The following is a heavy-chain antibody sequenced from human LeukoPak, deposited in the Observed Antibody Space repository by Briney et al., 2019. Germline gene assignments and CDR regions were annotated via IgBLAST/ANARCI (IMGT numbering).Heavy chain of an antibody. CDR1: GFTVSSNY. V-gene: IGHV3-53*01. CDR2: IYSGGST. J-gene: IGHJ4*02. CDR3: ARGDGHRGVLSTPGDY. Sequence: SGGSLRLSCAASGFTVSSNYMSWVRQAPGKGLEWVSVIYSGGSTYYADSVKGRFTISRDNSKNTLYLQMNSLRAEDTAVYYCARGDGHRGVLSTPGDYWGQGTLVTVPS. D-gene: IGHD3-10*01.